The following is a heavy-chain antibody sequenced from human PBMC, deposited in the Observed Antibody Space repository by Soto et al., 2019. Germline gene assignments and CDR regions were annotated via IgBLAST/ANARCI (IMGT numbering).Heavy chain of an antibody. CDR3: ARELRVLRYFDWSTWGFDP. CDR1: GFTFSSYG. J-gene: IGHJ5*02. V-gene: IGHV3-33*01. CDR2: IWYDGSNK. Sequence: LRLSCAASGFTFSSYGMHWVRQGPGKGLEWVAVIWYDGSNKYYADSVKGRFTISRDNSKNTLYLQMNSLRAEDTAVYYCARELRVLRYFDWSTWGFDPWGQGTLVTVSS. D-gene: IGHD3-9*01.